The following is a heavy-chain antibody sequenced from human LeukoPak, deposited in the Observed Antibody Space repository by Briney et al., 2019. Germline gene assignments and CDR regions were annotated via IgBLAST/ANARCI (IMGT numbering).Heavy chain of an antibody. CDR2: IYYSGST. V-gene: IGHV4-30-4*08. D-gene: IGHD6-19*01. CDR3: ARGGWYVDY. J-gene: IGHJ4*02. CDR1: GVSISSGDYY. Sequence: PSQTLSLTCTVSGVSISSGDYYWRWIRQPPGTGLEWIGYIYYSGSTNYNPSLKSRVTISLDTSKNQFSLRVISVTAADTAVYYCARGGWYVDYWGQGTLVTVSS.